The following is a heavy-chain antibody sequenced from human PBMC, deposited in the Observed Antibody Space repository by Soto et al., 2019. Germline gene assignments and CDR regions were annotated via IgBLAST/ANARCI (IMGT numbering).Heavy chain of an antibody. CDR2: ISAGGTT. CDR1: GFHFSGNA. Sequence: GGSLRLSCVASGFHFSGNAMTWVRQAPGKGLHWVSGISAGGTTYYADSAKGRFTISRDNSKNTLYLQMNSLRADDTAVYYCSTDPLTRGWFDPWGQGTLVTVSS. J-gene: IGHJ5*02. CDR3: STDPLTRGWFDP. V-gene: IGHV3-23*01.